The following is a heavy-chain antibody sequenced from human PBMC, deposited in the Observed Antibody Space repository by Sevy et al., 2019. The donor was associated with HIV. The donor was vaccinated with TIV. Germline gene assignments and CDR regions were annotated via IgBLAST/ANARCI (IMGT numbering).Heavy chain of an antibody. D-gene: IGHD1-26*01. V-gene: IGHV4-59*08. J-gene: IGHJ4*02. CDR2: IYYNGHI. CDR3: XGXXAWGRGYS. CDR1: GGSITSLY. Sequence: SETLSLTCTVSGGSITSLYWNWIRQPPGKGLEWIANIYYNGHINYNPSLKSRVTLSLDTSKNQFSLRLSSVTAADTXXYYXXGXXAWGRGYSWGQGTLVTVSS.